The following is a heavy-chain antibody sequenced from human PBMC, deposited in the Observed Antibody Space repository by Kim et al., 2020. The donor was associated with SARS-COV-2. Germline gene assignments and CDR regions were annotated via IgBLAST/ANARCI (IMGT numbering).Heavy chain of an antibody. Sequence: GRFTISNENAKNSLYLQMNSLRDEDTAVYYCARDVLRYFDWLLIEDAFDIWGQGTMVTVSS. CDR3: ARDVLRYFDWLLIEDAFDI. V-gene: IGHV3-48*02. J-gene: IGHJ3*02. D-gene: IGHD3-9*01.